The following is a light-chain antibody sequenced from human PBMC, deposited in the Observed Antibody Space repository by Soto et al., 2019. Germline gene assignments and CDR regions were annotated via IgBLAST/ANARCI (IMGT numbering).Light chain of an antibody. CDR1: QSISSW. V-gene: IGKV1-5*02. J-gene: IGKJ1*01. CDR2: DAS. Sequence: DIRISQSPATVSASVVDRVTIICRASQSISSWLAWYQQKPGKAPKLLIYDASSLESGVPSRFSGSGSGTDFTLTISGLQPEDFATYYCQQSYSTPTWTFGQGTKVDNK. CDR3: QQSYSTPTWT.